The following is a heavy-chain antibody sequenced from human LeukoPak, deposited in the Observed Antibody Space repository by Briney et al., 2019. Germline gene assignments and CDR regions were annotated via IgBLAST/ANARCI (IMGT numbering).Heavy chain of an antibody. CDR2: INAGNGNT. CDR3: ARETAYKIDY. J-gene: IGHJ4*02. D-gene: IGHD5-24*01. Sequence: GASVKVSCKASGNTFISYTMHWVRQAPGQRLEWMGWINAGNGNTKYSQKFQGRVTITRDTSANTAHMELSSLRSEDTAVYYCARETAYKIDYWGQGTLVTVSS. CDR1: GNTFISYT. V-gene: IGHV1-3*01.